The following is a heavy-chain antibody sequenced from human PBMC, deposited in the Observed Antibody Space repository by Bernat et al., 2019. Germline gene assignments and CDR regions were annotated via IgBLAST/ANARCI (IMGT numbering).Heavy chain of an antibody. CDR1: GYSIRSVYY. CDR2: MYLSGNT. CDR3: AREDYDSSGYYASAYFQH. Sequence: QVQLQESGPGLVKPSETLSLTCDVSGYSIRSVYYWAWIRQPPGKGLEWIGTMYLSGNTYYNPSLKSRVTMSVDTSKNQFSLKLSSVTAADTAVYYCAREDYDSSGYYASAYFQHWGQGTLVAVSS. D-gene: IGHD3-22*01. V-gene: IGHV4-38-2*02. J-gene: IGHJ1*01.